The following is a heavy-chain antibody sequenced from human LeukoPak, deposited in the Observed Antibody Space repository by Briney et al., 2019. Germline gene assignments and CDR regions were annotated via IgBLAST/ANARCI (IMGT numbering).Heavy chain of an antibody. CDR3: ARESGLYYDILPGYSTLDY. Sequence: GASVKVSCKASGYTFTTYAMNWVRQAPGQGLEWMGWINTNTGNPTYAQGFTGRFVFSLDTSVSTAYLQISSLKAEDTAVYYCARESGLYYDILPGYSTLDYWGQGTLVTVSS. CDR1: GYTFTTYA. D-gene: IGHD3-9*01. J-gene: IGHJ4*02. CDR2: INTNTGNP. V-gene: IGHV7-4-1*02.